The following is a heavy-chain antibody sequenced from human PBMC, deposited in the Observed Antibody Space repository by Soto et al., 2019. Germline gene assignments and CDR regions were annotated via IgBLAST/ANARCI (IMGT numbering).Heavy chain of an antibody. V-gene: IGHV1-8*02. CDR3: ARSAPFSNAAPEYLYYIDV. CDR1: GYIFTSYN. Sequence: QVQLVQSGAEVKKPGASVKVSCKASGYIFTSYNINWVRQAAGHGLEWMGWVNPDSGYTVYAQKFQGRVTMTKDTSIGTAHMEMRSLTPEDTAVYYCARSAPFSNAAPEYLYYIDVWGKGASVTVSS. D-gene: IGHD4-4*01. J-gene: IGHJ6*03. CDR2: VNPDSGYT.